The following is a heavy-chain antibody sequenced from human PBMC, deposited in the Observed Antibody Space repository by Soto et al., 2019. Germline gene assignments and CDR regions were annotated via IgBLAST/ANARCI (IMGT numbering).Heavy chain of an antibody. CDR3: ARDGFGRYDGSGSEAFDI. J-gene: IGHJ3*02. D-gene: IGHD3-10*01. V-gene: IGHV3-53*01. Sequence: GGSLRLSCAASGFTVSDKYMNWVRQAPGKGLEWVSVIYTSGTTYYADSVKGRFTISRDNFKNTLYLQMNSLRAEDTAMYYCARDGFGRYDGSGSEAFDIWGQGTMATVSS. CDR2: IYTSGTT. CDR1: GFTVSDKY.